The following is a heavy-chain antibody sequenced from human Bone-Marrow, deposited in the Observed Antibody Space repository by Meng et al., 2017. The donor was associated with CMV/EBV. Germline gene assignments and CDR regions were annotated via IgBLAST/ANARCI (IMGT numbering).Heavy chain of an antibody. Sequence: SETLSLTCAVYGGSFSGYYWSWIRQPPGKGLEWIGEINHSGSTNYNPSLKSRVTMSVDTSKNQFSLKLSSVTAADTAVYYCARVTVAAAFYYYYGMDVWGRGTTVTVSS. D-gene: IGHD6-13*01. CDR2: INHSGST. V-gene: IGHV4-34*01. CDR1: GGSFSGYY. J-gene: IGHJ6*02. CDR3: ARVTVAAAFYYYYGMDV.